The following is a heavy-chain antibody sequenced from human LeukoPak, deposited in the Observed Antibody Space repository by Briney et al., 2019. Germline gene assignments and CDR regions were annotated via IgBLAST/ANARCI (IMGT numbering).Heavy chain of an antibody. D-gene: IGHD1-26*01. J-gene: IGHJ4*02. CDR2: IYSGGST. CDR1: GFTVSSNY. Sequence: GGSLRLSCAVSGFTVSSNYMTWVRQAPGKGLEWVSVIYSGGSTYHADSVKGRFTISRDNSKNTLYLQMNGLRAEDTAVYYCARGGSYYFDSWARGTLVTVSS. V-gene: IGHV3-66*02. CDR3: ARGGSYYFDS.